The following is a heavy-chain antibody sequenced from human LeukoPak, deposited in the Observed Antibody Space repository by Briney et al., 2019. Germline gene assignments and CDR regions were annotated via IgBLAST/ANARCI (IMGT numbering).Heavy chain of an antibody. CDR3: ARHDYYGSLNWFDP. Sequence: PSESLSLTCIVSGGSLNSPNYYWGWLRQPPGMGLEWTGTIYYTGTIYYNPSLKSRLTISVDTSKNQFSLKLTSVTAADTAVYYCARHDYYGSLNWFDPWGQGTLITVSS. V-gene: IGHV4-39*01. CDR2: IYYTGTI. D-gene: IGHD3-10*01. J-gene: IGHJ5*02. CDR1: GGSLNSPNYY.